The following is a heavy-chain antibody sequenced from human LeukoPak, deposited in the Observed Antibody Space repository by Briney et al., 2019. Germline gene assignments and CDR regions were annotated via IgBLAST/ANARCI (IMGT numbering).Heavy chain of an antibody. J-gene: IGHJ4*02. V-gene: IGHV1-46*01. CDR3: ARVLGRDGPDY. D-gene: IGHD5-24*01. Sequence: GASVKVSCKASGYTFTGYYMHWVRQAPGQGPEWMGIINPSGGSTSYAQKFQGRVTMTRDMSTSTVYMELSSLRSEDTAVYYCARVLGRDGPDYWGQGTLVTVSS. CDR2: INPSGGST. CDR1: GYTFTGYY.